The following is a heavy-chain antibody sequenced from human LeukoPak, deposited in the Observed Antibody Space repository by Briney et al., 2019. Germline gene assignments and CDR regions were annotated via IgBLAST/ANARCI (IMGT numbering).Heavy chain of an antibody. D-gene: IGHD1/OR15-1a*01. V-gene: IGHV4-34*01. CDR2: ISHRGRT. CDR1: GVTFSDYY. J-gene: IGHJ4*02. Sequence: SETLTLTCAVSGVTFSDYYWSWIRQSPGKGLEWIGDISHRGRTYYNLSPKSRLTISIDTSKNQFSLKVISVSAADAAIYFCASGTGYKLNIGGPGTLVTVSS. CDR3: ASGTGYKLNI.